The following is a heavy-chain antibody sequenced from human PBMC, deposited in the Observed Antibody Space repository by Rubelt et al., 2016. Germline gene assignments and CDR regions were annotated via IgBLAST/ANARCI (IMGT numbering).Heavy chain of an antibody. V-gene: IGHV1-2*02. Sequence: RGLEWMGWINPNSGGTNYAQKFQGRVTMTRDTSISTAYMELSRLRSDDTAVYYCANERGDDSSGYYFGYWGQGTLVTVSS. J-gene: IGHJ4*02. CDR3: ANERGDDSSGYYFGY. CDR2: INPNSGGT. D-gene: IGHD3-22*01.